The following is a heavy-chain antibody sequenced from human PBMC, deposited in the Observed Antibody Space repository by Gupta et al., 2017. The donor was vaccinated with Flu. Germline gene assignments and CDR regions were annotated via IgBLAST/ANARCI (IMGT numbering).Heavy chain of an antibody. CDR3: ARGPSPMADSFNFEY. D-gene: IGHD3-10*01. V-gene: IGHV4-31*02. J-gene: IGHJ4*02. CDR2: MYHSGTT. Sequence: WGWSRQPPGKGLEWIGYMYHSGTTYYSPSLKSRVSLSIDTSKNRFFLKLNSVTAADTAVYYCARGPSPMADSFNFEYWGQGTLVTVSS.